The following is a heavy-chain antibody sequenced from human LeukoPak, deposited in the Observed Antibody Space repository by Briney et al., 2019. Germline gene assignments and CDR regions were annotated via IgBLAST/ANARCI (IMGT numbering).Heavy chain of an antibody. CDR2: VYYSENT. CDR1: GGSVSSGSYY. V-gene: IGHV4-61*01. J-gene: IGHJ3*02. CDR3: ARDWFHCSGGSCYSVIGFGI. Sequence: SETLSPTCTVSGGSVSSGSYYWSWIRQPPGKGLEWIGYVYYSENTNYNPSLKSRVTISVDTSKNQFSLKLSSVTAADTAVYYCARDWFHCSGGSCYSVIGFGIWGQGTMVTV. D-gene: IGHD2-15*01.